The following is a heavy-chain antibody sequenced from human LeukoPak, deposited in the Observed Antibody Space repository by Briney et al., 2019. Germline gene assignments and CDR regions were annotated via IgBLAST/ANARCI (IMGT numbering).Heavy chain of an antibody. D-gene: IGHD2-2*01. V-gene: IGHV3-21*01. Sequence: GGSLRLSCAASGFTFSSYSMNWVRQAPGKGLEWVSSLSSSSSYIDYADSVKGRFTISRDNAKNSLYLQMNSLRAEDTAVYYCARVLWFDYWGQGTLVTVSS. CDR3: ARVLWFDY. CDR2: LSSSSSYI. CDR1: GFTFSSYS. J-gene: IGHJ4*02.